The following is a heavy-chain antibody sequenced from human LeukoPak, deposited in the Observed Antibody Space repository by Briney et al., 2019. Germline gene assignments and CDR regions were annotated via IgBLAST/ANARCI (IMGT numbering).Heavy chain of an antibody. CDR1: GFTFSNYL. V-gene: IGHV3-7*01. J-gene: IGHJ4*02. Sequence: GGPLRLSCAASGFTFSNYLMSLVRQAPGKGLEWVANIKQDGSEQYYVDSVKDRFTISRDNAKNSLYLQMNSLRAEDTAVYYCASYSGTYSLAYWGQGTMVTVSS. CDR3: ASYSGTYSLAY. CDR2: IKQDGSEQ. D-gene: IGHD1-26*01.